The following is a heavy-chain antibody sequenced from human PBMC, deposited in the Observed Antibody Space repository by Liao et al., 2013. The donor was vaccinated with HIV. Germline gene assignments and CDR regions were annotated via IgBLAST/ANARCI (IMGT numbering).Heavy chain of an antibody. V-gene: IGHV4-34*11. Sequence: QVQLQQWGAGLLKPSETLSLTCAVYGGSFSGYYWSWIRQPPGKGLELIGFIYYSGSTNYNPSLKSRVTISVDTSKNQFSLKLSSVTAADTAVYYCARVSYDFWSGDWYFDLWAVAPWSLSPQ. D-gene: IGHD3-3*01. CDR2: IYYSGST. CDR1: GGSFSGYY. CDR3: ARVSYDFWSGDWYFDL. J-gene: IGHJ2*01.